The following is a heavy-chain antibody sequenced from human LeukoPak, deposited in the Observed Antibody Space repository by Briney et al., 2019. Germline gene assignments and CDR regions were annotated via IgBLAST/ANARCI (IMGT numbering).Heavy chain of an antibody. CDR1: GFTFSSYG. CDR2: ISYDGSNK. J-gene: IGHJ4*02. Sequence: GGSLRLSCAASGFTFSSYGMHWVRQAPGKGLEWVAVISYDGSNKYYADSVKGRFTIPRDNSKDTLYLQMNSLRAEDTAVYYCAKDLENYFDYWGQGTLVTVSS. CDR3: AKDLENYFDY. V-gene: IGHV3-30*18. D-gene: IGHD5-24*01.